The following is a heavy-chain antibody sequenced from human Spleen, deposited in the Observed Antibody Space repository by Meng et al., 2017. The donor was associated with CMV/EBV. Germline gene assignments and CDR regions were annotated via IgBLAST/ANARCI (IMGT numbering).Heavy chain of an antibody. V-gene: IGHV1-18*01. CDR1: GYTFTSYG. J-gene: IGHJ4*02. CDR2: ISVYNGHT. Sequence: ASVKVSCKTSGYTFTSYGINWVRQAPGQGLEWMGWISVYNGHTNYAQKLQDRVTMTTDTSTSTAYMELRSLRSDDPAVYYCARRGDFRTAYLVDYWGQGTLVTVSS. D-gene: IGHD3/OR15-3a*01. CDR3: ARRGDFRTAYLVDY.